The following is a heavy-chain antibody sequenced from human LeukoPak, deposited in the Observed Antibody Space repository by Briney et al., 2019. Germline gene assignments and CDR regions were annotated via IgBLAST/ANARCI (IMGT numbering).Heavy chain of an antibody. CDR3: AKGLILIDY. CDR2: IRSDGSDK. Sequence: GGCLRLSCAASGFTFSTYGMHWVRQAPGKGLEWVAFIRSDGSDKYYADSVKGRFTISRDNSKNTLYMQMNSLRAEDTAVYYCAKGLILIDYWGQGTLVTVSS. V-gene: IGHV3-30*02. CDR1: GFTFSTYG. J-gene: IGHJ4*02.